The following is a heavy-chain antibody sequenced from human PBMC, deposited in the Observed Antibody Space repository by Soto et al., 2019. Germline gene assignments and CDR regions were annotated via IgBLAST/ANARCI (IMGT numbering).Heavy chain of an antibody. D-gene: IGHD5-12*01. V-gene: IGHV2-5*02. CDR3: AHKGGYAPHVNLDY. CDR1: GFSLSTSGVG. CDR2: IYWDDDK. Sequence: QITLKESGPTLVKPTQTLTLTCTFSGFSLSTSGVGVGWIRQSPGKALEWLALIYWDDDKRCSPSLKSRLTSXKXTXXKQVVLTMTNMDPVDTATYYCAHKGGYAPHVNLDYWGQGTLVTVSS. J-gene: IGHJ4*02.